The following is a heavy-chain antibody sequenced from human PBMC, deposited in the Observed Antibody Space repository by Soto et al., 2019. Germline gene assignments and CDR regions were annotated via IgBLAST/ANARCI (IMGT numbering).Heavy chain of an antibody. V-gene: IGHV3-9*01. CDR1: GFTFDDYV. CDR3: AKDIGGYFDC. D-gene: IGHD2-15*01. Sequence: EVQLVESGGGLVQPGRSLRLSCAASGFTFDDYVMHWVRQAPGKGLEWVSGISWNSGSIGYADSVKGRFTISRDNAKNSLYLQMNSLRAEDTALYYCAKDIGGYFDCWGQGTLVTVSS. CDR2: ISWNSGSI. J-gene: IGHJ4*02.